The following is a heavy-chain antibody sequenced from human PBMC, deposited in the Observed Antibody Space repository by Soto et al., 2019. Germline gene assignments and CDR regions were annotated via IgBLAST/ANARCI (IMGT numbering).Heavy chain of an antibody. CDR1: GYTFTGYY. CDR3: ARDPSFDWLFTGFDY. J-gene: IGHJ4*02. Sequence: GASVKVSCKASGYTFTGYYMHWVRQAPGQGLEWMGWINPNSGGTNYAQKFQGRVTMTRDTSISTAYMELSRLRSDDTAVYYCARDPSFDWLFTGFDYWGQGTLVTVSS. V-gene: IGHV1-2*02. D-gene: IGHD3-9*01. CDR2: INPNSGGT.